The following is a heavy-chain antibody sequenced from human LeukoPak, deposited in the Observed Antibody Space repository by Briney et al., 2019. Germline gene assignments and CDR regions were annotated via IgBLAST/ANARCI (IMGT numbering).Heavy chain of an antibody. CDR1: GGSISSSNW. V-gene: IGHV4-4*02. CDR3: ARHEHYYGSGSYYNVRVFDY. D-gene: IGHD3-10*01. J-gene: IGHJ4*02. Sequence: SETLSLTCAVSGGSISSSNWWSWVRQPPGKGLEWIGEINHSGSTNYNPSLKSRVTISVDTSKNQFSLKLSSVTAADTAVYYCARHEHYYGSGSYYNVRVFDYWGQGTLVTVSS. CDR2: INHSGST.